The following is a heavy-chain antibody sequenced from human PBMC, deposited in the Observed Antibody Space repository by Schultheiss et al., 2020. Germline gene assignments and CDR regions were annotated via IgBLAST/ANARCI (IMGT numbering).Heavy chain of an antibody. V-gene: IGHV3-30-3*01. D-gene: IGHD2-15*01. Sequence: GGSLRLSCAASGFTFSSYAMHWVRQAPGKGLEWVAVISYDGSNKYYADSVKGRFTISRDNAKNSLYLQMNSLRAEDTAVYYCAPPAVVLAATTYWGQGTLVTVSS. J-gene: IGHJ4*02. CDR2: ISYDGSNK. CDR1: GFTFSSYA. CDR3: APPAVVLAATTY.